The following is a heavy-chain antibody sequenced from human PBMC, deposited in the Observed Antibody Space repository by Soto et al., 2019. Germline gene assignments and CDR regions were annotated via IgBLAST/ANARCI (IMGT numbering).Heavy chain of an antibody. Sequence: SETLSLTCTVSGGSISSGGYYWSWIRQHPGKGLGWIGYIYYSGSTYYNPSLKSRVTISVDTSKNQFSLKLSSVTAADTAVYYCARVVFGGAYGSGSYRHYYGMDVWGQGTTVTVSS. CDR3: ARVVFGGAYGSGSYRHYYGMDV. CDR1: GGSISSGGYY. V-gene: IGHV4-31*03. CDR2: IYYSGST. D-gene: IGHD3-10*01. J-gene: IGHJ6*02.